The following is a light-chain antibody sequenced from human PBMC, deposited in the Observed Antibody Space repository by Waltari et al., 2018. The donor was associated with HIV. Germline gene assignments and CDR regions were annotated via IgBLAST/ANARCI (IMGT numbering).Light chain of an antibody. Sequence: QAVLTQPSSLSPSPGAYAGLPCTLHTGFNVASYIIYGYKQKTGSPPPYPLRYKLDSDTHQGSAGPSRFSAAKNASANAGILLISGLHTEDDADYCCMVWHSSFWVFGGGTKLTVL. CDR1: TGFNVASYI. J-gene: IGLJ3*02. V-gene: IGLV5-45*03. CDR2: YKLDSDT. CDR3: MVWHSSFWV.